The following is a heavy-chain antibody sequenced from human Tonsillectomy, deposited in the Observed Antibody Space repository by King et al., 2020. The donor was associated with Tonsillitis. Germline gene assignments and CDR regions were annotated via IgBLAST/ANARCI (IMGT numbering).Heavy chain of an antibody. CDR1: GGSISSGGYS. CDR3: ARADSSGYFYY. J-gene: IGHJ4*02. V-gene: IGHV4-30-4*07. D-gene: IGHD3-22*01. CDR2: SYYNGNT. Sequence: VQLQESGPGLVKPSQTLSLTCAVSGGSISSGGYSWSWIRQPPGKGLEWIGYSYYNGNTYYNPSLKSRLTISVDTSKNQFSLRLTSVTAADMAVYYCARADSSGYFYYWGQGTLVTVSS.